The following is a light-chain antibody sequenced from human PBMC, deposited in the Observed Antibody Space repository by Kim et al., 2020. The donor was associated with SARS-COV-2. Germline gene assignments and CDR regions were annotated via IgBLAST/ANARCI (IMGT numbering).Light chain of an antibody. V-gene: IGKV1-16*02. Sequence: ACVGDSVTITCRASHDIGTSLAWFQQRPGKAPNSLIHAASTLQSGVPSKFSGSGSGTDFTLIIRGLQPEDSATYYCQQYDSFPLTFAGGTKVDIK. CDR2: AAS. J-gene: IGKJ4*01. CDR1: HDIGTS. CDR3: QQYDSFPLT.